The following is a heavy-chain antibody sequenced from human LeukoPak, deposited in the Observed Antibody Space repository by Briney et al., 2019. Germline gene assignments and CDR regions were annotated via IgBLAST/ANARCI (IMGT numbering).Heavy chain of an antibody. CDR3: ARQGGAYYFDY. Sequence: SETLSLTCTVSGGSISSYYWSWIRQPPGKGLEWIGYIYYSGTTNYNPSLKSRVTISVDTSKNQFSLKLSSVTAADTAVYYCARQGGAYYFDYWGQGTLVTVSS. V-gene: IGHV4-59*08. J-gene: IGHJ4*02. D-gene: IGHD1-26*01. CDR2: IYYSGTT. CDR1: GGSISSYY.